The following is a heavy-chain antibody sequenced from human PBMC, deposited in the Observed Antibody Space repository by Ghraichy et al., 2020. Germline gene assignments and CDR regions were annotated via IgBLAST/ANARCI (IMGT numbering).Heavy chain of an antibody. J-gene: IGHJ4*02. D-gene: IGHD1-26*01. CDR2: NYYSGST. V-gene: IGHV4-59*01. Sequence: DNYYSGSTNYNPSLKSRVTISVDTSKNQFSLKLSSVTAADTAVYYCARSIVGAFYYFDYRGQ. CDR3: ARSIVGAFYYFDY.